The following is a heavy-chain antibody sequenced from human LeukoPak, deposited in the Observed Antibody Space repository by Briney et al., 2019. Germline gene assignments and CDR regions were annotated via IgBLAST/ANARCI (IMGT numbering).Heavy chain of an antibody. CDR1: GFTFSSYA. J-gene: IGHJ3*02. CDR3: AKDLGLAEDI. D-gene: IGHD7-27*01. Sequence: PGGSLRLSCAASGFTFSSYAMHWVRQAPGKGLEWVAVISYDGSNKYYADSVKGRFTISRDNSKNTLYLQMNSLRAEDTAVYYCAKDLGLAEDIWGQGTMVTVSS. V-gene: IGHV3-30*04. CDR2: ISYDGSNK.